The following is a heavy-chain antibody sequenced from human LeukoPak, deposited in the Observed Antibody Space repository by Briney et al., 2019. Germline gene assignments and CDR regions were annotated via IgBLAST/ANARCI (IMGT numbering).Heavy chain of an antibody. Sequence: SETLSLTCTVSGGSISSSSYYWGWIRQPPGKGLEWIGSIYYSGSTYYSPSLKSRVTISVDTSKNQFSLKLSSVTAADTAVYYCARHGGYSYGYWPDYWGQGTLVTVSS. V-gene: IGHV4-39*01. J-gene: IGHJ4*02. CDR2: IYYSGST. CDR3: ARHGGYSYGYWPDY. CDR1: GGSISSSSYY. D-gene: IGHD5-18*01.